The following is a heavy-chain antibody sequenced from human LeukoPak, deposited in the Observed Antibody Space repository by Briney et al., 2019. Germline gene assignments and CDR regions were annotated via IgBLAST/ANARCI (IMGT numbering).Heavy chain of an antibody. D-gene: IGHD2-15*01. J-gene: IGHJ4*02. CDR1: GFTFSSYA. V-gene: IGHV3-48*01. CDR2: ISSGGSTI. Sequence: GGSLRLSCAASGFTFSSYAMSWVRQAPGKGLEWVSYISSGGSTIYYADSVKGRFTISRDNAKNSLYLQMNSLRAEDTAVYYCARDSVVDYWGQGTLVTVSS. CDR3: ARDSVVDY.